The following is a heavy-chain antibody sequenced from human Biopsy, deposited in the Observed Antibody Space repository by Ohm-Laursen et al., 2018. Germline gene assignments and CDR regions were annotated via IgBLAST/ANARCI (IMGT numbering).Heavy chain of an antibody. Sequence: SDTPSLTCTVSGGSTSSSTTYYWAWLRQPPGKGLEWIGSIYNTETTFYNPSLKSRVTISVDTSTNQFSLKVSSVTAADTALYFCARHPTGFWFDPWGHGTLVTVSS. J-gene: IGHJ5*02. CDR3: ARHPTGFWFDP. CDR2: IYNTETT. CDR1: GGSTSSSTTYY. V-gene: IGHV4-39*01.